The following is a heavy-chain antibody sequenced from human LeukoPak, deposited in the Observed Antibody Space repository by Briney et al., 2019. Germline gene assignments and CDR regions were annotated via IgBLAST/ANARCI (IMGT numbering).Heavy chain of an antibody. Sequence: GGSLRLSCAASGFTFSSYAMSWVRQAPGKGLEWVSTISGSGGSTYYADSVKGRLTISRDNSKNTLYMQMNRLRAEDTAKYYCAKVAAGGYSYGLDYWGQGTLVTVSS. CDR1: GFTFSSYA. CDR3: AKVAAGGYSYGLDY. CDR2: ISGSGGST. D-gene: IGHD5-18*01. J-gene: IGHJ4*02. V-gene: IGHV3-23*01.